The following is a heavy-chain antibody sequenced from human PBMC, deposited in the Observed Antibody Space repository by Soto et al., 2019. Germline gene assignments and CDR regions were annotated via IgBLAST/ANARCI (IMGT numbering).Heavy chain of an antibody. CDR2: ISYDGSNK. CDR1: GFTFSSYA. D-gene: IGHD2-15*01. J-gene: IGHJ4*02. V-gene: IGHV3-30-3*01. CDR3: ARDRVVLDY. Sequence: QVQLVESGGGVVQPGRSLRLSCAASGFTFSSYAMHWVRQAPGKGLEWVAVISYDGSNKYYADSVKGRFTISRDNSKNTLYLQMNSLRAEDTAVDYCARDRVVLDYWGQGTLVTVSS.